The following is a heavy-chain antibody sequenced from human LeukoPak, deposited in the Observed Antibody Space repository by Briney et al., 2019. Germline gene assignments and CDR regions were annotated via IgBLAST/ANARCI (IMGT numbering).Heavy chain of an antibody. CDR1: GGSIISYY. V-gene: IGHV4-59*01. CDR3: ARDPQGYDFWSGPKSWFDP. J-gene: IGHJ5*02. Sequence: PSETLSLTRTVSGGSIISYYWSWIRQPPGKGLEWIGYIYYSGSTNYNPSLKSRVTISVDTSKNQFSLKLSSVTAADTAVYYCARDPQGYDFWSGPKSWFDPWGQRTLVTVSS. D-gene: IGHD3-3*01. CDR2: IYYSGST.